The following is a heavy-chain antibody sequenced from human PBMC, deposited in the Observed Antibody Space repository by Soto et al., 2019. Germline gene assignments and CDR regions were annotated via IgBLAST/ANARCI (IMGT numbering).Heavy chain of an antibody. CDR1: GGSISSGDYY. D-gene: IGHD6-13*01. J-gene: IGHJ5*02. Sequence: SETLSLTCTVSGGSISSGDYYWSWIRQPPGKGLEWIGYIYYSGSTYYNPSLKSRVTISVDTSKNQFSLKLSSVTAADTAVYYCASSSSSSWTNWFDPWGQGTLVTVS. V-gene: IGHV4-30-4*01. CDR3: ASSSSSSWTNWFDP. CDR2: IYYSGST.